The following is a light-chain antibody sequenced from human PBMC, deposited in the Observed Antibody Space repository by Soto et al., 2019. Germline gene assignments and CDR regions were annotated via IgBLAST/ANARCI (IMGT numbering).Light chain of an antibody. CDR1: SGHSSYA. J-gene: IGLJ2*01. CDR2: LNSDGSH. Sequence: QPVLTQSPSASASLGASVKLTCTLSSGHSSYAIAWHQQQPEKGPRYLMKLNSDGSHSKGDGIPDRFSGSSSWAERYLTISSLQSEDEADYYCQTWGTGIQVFGGGTQLTVL. V-gene: IGLV4-69*01. CDR3: QTWGTGIQV.